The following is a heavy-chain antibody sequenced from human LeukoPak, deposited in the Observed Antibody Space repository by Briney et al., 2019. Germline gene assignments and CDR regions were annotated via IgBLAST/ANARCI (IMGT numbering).Heavy chain of an antibody. D-gene: IGHD3-10*01. CDR2: IYYSGSI. Sequence: PSQTLSLTCTVSGGSISSGGYYWSWIRQHPGKGLEWIGYIYYSGSIYYNPSLKSRVTISVDTSKNQFSLKLSSVTAADTAVYYCARYYGSGRTNWFDPWGQGTLVTVSS. CDR3: ARYYGSGRTNWFDP. CDR1: GGSISSGGYY. V-gene: IGHV4-31*03. J-gene: IGHJ5*02.